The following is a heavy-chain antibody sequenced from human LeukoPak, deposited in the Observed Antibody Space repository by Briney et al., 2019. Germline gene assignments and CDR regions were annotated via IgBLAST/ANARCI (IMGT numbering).Heavy chain of an antibody. Sequence: SVTVSFKASGGTFSSYAISWVRQAPGQGLEWMGRIIPILGIANYAQKFQGRVTITADKSTSTAYMELSSLRSEDTAVYYCARRHYYDSSGYYYAFNDAFDIWGQGTMVTVSS. D-gene: IGHD3-22*01. CDR3: ARRHYYDSSGYYYAFNDAFDI. CDR1: GGTFSSYA. V-gene: IGHV1-69*04. J-gene: IGHJ3*02. CDR2: IIPILGIA.